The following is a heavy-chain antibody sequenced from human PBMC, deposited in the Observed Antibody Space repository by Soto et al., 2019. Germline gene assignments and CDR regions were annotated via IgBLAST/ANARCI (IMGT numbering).Heavy chain of an antibody. CDR2: SNAGNGNT. J-gene: IGHJ4*02. CDR3: ARSPGIAVADY. V-gene: IGHV1-3*05. D-gene: IGHD6-19*01. CDR1: GYTFTSYA. Sequence: QVQLVQSGAEEKKPGASVKVSCKASGYTFTSYAMHWVRQAPGQRLEWMGWSNAGNGNTKYSQKFQGRVTITRDTSARTAYMELSSLRSEDTALYYCARSPGIAVADYWGQGTLVTVSS.